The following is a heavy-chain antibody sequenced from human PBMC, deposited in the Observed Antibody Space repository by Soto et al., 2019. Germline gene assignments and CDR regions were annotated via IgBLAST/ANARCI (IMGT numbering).Heavy chain of an antibody. CDR3: ARQGTSYYDSSGYYYHYYYGTDV. CDR2: INHSGSA. V-gene: IGHV4-34*01. J-gene: IGHJ6*02. Sequence: SETLSLTCAVYGGSFSGYYWTWIRQPPGEGLEWIGEINHSGSANYNASLKIRVTISVYTSKNHFSLKLRSVTAADTAVYYCARQGTSYYDSSGYYYHYYYGTDVWGQGTKVTVSS. D-gene: IGHD3-22*01. CDR1: GGSFSGYY.